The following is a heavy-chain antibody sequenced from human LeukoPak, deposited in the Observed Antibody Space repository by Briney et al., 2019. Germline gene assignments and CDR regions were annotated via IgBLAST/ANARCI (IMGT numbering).Heavy chain of an antibody. V-gene: IGHV3-21*01. CDR1: GFTFSSYS. Sequence: PGGSLRLSCAASGFTFSSYSMNWVRQAPGKGLEWVSSISSSSSYIYYADSVKGRFTISRDNAKNSLYLQMNSLRAEDTAVYYCARDRPRIAVAGTSYFDYWGQGTLVTVSS. J-gene: IGHJ4*02. CDR3: ARDRPRIAVAGTSYFDY. CDR2: ISSSSSYI. D-gene: IGHD6-19*01.